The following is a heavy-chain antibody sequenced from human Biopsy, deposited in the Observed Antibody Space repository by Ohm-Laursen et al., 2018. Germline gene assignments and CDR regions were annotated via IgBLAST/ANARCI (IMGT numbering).Heavy chain of an antibody. Sequence: GSLRLSCTASGFTSADYWMNWVRRAPGKGLEWVANIKQDGSEKNYVDSVKGRFTITRDNANNSLYLQMNSLRVEDTAVYYCARPKSRRALDVWGQGTMVTVSS. D-gene: IGHD2-2*01. J-gene: IGHJ3*01. CDR1: GFTSADYW. CDR3: ARPKSRRALDV. V-gene: IGHV3-7*01. CDR2: IKQDGSEK.